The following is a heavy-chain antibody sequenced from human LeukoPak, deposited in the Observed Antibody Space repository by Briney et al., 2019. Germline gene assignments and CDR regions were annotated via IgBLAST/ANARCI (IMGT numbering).Heavy chain of an antibody. CDR2: IYTSGST. CDR1: GGSISSYY. D-gene: IGHD3-10*01. V-gene: IGHV4-4*07. CDR3: AREPLWFGDPLGWFDP. J-gene: IGHJ5*02. Sequence: SETLSLTCTVSGGSISSYYWSWIRQPAGKGLEWIGRIYTSGSTNYNPSLKSRVTMSVDTSKNQFSLKLSSVTAADTAVYYCAREPLWFGDPLGWFDPWGQGTLVTVSS.